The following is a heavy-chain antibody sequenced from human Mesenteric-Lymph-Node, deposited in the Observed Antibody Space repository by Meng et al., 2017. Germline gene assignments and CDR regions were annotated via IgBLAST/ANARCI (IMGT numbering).Heavy chain of an antibody. Sequence: SVKVSCKGSGYSFTSYWIGWVRQMPGKGLEWMGIIYPGDSDTRYSPSFQGQVTISADKSISTAYLQWSSLKASDTAMYYCATKNGSGWYFLGPFDIWGQGTMVTVSS. CDR1: GYSFTSYW. D-gene: IGHD6-19*01. J-gene: IGHJ3*02. V-gene: IGHV5-51*01. CDR3: ATKNGSGWYFLGPFDI. CDR2: IYPGDSDT.